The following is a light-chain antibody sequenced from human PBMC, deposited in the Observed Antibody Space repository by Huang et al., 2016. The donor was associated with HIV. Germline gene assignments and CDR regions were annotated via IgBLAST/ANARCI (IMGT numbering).Light chain of an antibody. Sequence: DIQMTQSPSSLSASVGDRVTITCRASQTISVYINWYQQKVGKAPKLLIYTGSNLQSGVPFRFSGSGSGADFTLTINSLQPEDFATYYCQQSYRTPYTFGQGTKLEI. CDR1: QTISVY. CDR2: TGS. CDR3: QQSYRTPYT. V-gene: IGKV1-39*01. J-gene: IGKJ2*01.